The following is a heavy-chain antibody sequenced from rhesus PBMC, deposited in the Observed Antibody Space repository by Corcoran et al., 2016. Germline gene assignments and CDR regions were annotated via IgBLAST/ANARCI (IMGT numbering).Heavy chain of an antibody. V-gene: IGHV4-147*01. CDR1: GGSISSNY. Sequence: QVQLQESGPGLVKPSETLSLTCAVSGGSISSNYWSWMRPDPGKGLAWIGYIYGGSGSTSYNPSLKSRVTISTNTSKNQFSRKLSSVTAADTAVYYGARYRANWNPPPGSLDVWGRGVLVTVSS. D-gene: IGHD6-25*01. J-gene: IGHJ5-2*02. CDR2: IYGGSGST. CDR3: ARYRANWNPPPGSLDV.